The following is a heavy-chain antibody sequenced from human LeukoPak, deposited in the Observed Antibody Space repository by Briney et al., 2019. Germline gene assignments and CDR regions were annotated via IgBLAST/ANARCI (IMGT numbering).Heavy chain of an antibody. CDR3: ARTGDSSGYYEGYFDY. V-gene: IGHV1-69*13. CDR1: GGTFSSYA. D-gene: IGHD3-22*01. J-gene: IGHJ4*02. CDR2: IIPIFGTA. Sequence: ASVKVSCKASGGTFSSYAISWVRQAPGQGLEWMGGIIPIFGTANYAQKFQGRVTITADESTSTAYMELSSLRSEDTAVYYCARTGDSSGYYEGYFDYWGQGTLVTVSS.